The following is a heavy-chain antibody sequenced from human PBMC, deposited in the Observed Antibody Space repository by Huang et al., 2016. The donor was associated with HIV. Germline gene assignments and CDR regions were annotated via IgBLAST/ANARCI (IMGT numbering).Heavy chain of an antibody. CDR3: ARARGFLYDSTGYYSRYYFDS. CDR1: GFNFNNYD. CDR2: MNPKRGNT. D-gene: IGHD3-22*01. J-gene: IGHJ4*02. V-gene: IGHV1-8*03. Sequence: QVQLVQSGAEVKKPGASVKVSCKASGFNFNNYDFNLVRQAAGQGLEWMGWMNPKRGNTGYAQKFQGRGSSTRNTSITTAYMELRSLRSEDTAVYYCARARGFLYDSTGYYSRYYFDSWGQGTLVTISS.